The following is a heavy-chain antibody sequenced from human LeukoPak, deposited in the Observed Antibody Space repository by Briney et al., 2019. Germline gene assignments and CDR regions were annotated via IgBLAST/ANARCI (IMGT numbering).Heavy chain of an antibody. V-gene: IGHV3-9*01. CDR1: GFTFDDYA. J-gene: IGHJ5*02. Sequence: GRSLRLSCAASGFTFDDYAMRWVRQAPGKGLEWVSGISWNSGSIGYADSVKGRFTISRDNAKNSLYLQMNSLRAEDTALYYCAKDPIRRAGYSSSWYLRNWFDPWGQGTLVTVSS. D-gene: IGHD6-13*01. CDR2: ISWNSGSI. CDR3: AKDPIRRAGYSSSWYLRNWFDP.